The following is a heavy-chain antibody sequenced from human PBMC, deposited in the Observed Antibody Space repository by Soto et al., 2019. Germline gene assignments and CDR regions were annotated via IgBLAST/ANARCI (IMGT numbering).Heavy chain of an antibody. CDR2: TSSGGSRI. V-gene: IGHV3-53*01. J-gene: IGHJ4*02. CDR1: GFTVSSVY. Sequence: WGSLRLSCSASGFTVSSVYISWVRQAPGKGLEWVSVTSSGGSRIYYADSVKGRFTISSDNSKNTLYLQMNSLGAEDTAVYYCAARVRSSGWYADFDYWGQGALVTVSS. CDR3: AARVRSSGWYADFDY. D-gene: IGHD6-19*01.